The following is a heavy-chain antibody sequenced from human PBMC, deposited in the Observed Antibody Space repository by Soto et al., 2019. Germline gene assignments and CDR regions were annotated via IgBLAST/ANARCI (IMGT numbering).Heavy chain of an antibody. CDR1: GFTFSTYA. D-gene: IGHD6-19*01. CDR3: AKERSSGWSFDY. V-gene: IGHV3-23*01. J-gene: IGHJ4*02. CDR2: ISGSGDST. Sequence: EVQLLESGGGLVQPGGSLRLSCAASGFTFSTYAMNWVRQAPGKGLEWVSGISGSGDSTYYADSVKGRFTVSRDNSKNTLDRQMNSLRGEDTAVFYCAKERSSGWSFDYWGQGTLVTVSP.